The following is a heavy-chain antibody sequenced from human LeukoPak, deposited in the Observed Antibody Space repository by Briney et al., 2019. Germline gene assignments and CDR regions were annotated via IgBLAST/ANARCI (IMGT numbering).Heavy chain of an antibody. CDR2: ISYDGSNK. CDR3: ARDRHYDFWSGSGAFDI. Sequence: GGSLRLSCAASGFTFSSYAMHWVRQAPGKGPEWVAVISYDGSNKYYADSVKGRFTISRDNSKNTLYLQMNSLRAEDTAVYYCARDRHYDFWSGSGAFDIWGQGTMVTVSS. J-gene: IGHJ3*02. D-gene: IGHD3-3*01. V-gene: IGHV3-30-3*01. CDR1: GFTFSSYA.